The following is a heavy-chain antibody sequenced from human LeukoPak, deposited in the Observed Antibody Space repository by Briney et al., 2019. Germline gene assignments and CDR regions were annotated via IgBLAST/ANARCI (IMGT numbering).Heavy chain of an antibody. J-gene: IGHJ4*02. V-gene: IGHV1-2*02. D-gene: IGHD6-6*01. CDR1: GYTFTGYY. CDR2: INPNSGGT. CDR3: ARLYSSSLSRNFDY. Sequence: ASVKVSCKASGYTFTGYYMHWVRQAPGQGLEWMGWINPNSGGTNYAQKFQGRVTMTRDTSISTAYMELSRLRSDDTAVYYCARLYSSSLSRNFDYWGQGTLVTVSS.